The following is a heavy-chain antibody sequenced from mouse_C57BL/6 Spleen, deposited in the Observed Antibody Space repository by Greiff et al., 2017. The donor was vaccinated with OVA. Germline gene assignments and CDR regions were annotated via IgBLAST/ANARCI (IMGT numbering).Heavy chain of an antibody. CDR2: IDPEDGDT. Sequence: EVQLQQSGAELVRPGASVKLSCTASGFNIKDYYMHWVKQRPEQGLEWIGRIDPEDGDTEYAPKFQGKATMTADTSSNTAYLQLSSLTSEDTAVYYCTITTVVASSGFDYWGQGTTLTVSS. CDR3: TITTVVASSGFDY. V-gene: IGHV14-1*01. J-gene: IGHJ2*01. D-gene: IGHD1-1*01. CDR1: GFNIKDYY.